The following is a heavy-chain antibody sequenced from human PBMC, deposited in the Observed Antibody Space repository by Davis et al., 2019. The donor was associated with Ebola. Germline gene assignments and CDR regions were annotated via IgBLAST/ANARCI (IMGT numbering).Heavy chain of an antibody. J-gene: IGHJ4*02. CDR2: IFPDDSDA. Sequence: GGSLRLSCKGSGYGFTNYWIGWVRQMPGKGLEWMGFIFPDDSDATYSPSFQGQVTFSVDKSIRTAYLHWNSLKASDTAMYYCARRSSGSWYTWVDYWGQGTLVTVSS. V-gene: IGHV5-51*01. CDR3: ARRSSGSWYTWVDY. CDR1: GYGFTNYW. D-gene: IGHD6-13*01.